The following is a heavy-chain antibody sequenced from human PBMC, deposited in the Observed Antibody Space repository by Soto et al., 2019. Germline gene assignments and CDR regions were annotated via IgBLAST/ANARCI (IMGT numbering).Heavy chain of an antibody. CDR3: ARTGGMDV. J-gene: IGHJ6*02. CDR2: IKHSGNT. V-gene: IGHV4-34*01. Sequence: QVQLQQWGAGLLKPSETLSLTCAVYGGSFSDYYWSWLRQPPGKGPEWIGEIKHSGNTKYNPSLESRVTISVDTSKNQFSLKLNSVSAADTAVYYCARTGGMDVWSQGATVTVSS. CDR1: GGSFSDYY.